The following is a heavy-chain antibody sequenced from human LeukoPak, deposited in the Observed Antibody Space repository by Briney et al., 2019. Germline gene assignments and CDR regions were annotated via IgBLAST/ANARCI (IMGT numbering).Heavy chain of an antibody. CDR2: ISSSSSYI. D-gene: IGHD6-19*01. CDR1: GFTFISYS. CDR3: ARGVSGYSSGWSFDY. Sequence: PGGSLRLSCAASGFTFISYSMNWVRQAPGKGLEWVSSISSSSSYIYYADSVKGRFTISRDNAKNSLYLQMNSLRAEDTAVYYCARGVSGYSSGWSFDYWGQGTLVTVSS. J-gene: IGHJ4*02. V-gene: IGHV3-21*01.